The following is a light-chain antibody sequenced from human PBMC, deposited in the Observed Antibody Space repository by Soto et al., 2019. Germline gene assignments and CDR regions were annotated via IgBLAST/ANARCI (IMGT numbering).Light chain of an antibody. CDR1: QGISRW. J-gene: IGKJ1*01. CDR2: AAS. V-gene: IGKV1-12*01. Sequence: DIQMTQSPSSVSAYVGDRVTITCRASQGISRWLAWYQQKPGKAPKLLIYAASSLQIGVPSRFSGSGSGTDFTLTISSLQPEDFATYYCQEANSFPPWTFGQGTKVDI. CDR3: QEANSFPPWT.